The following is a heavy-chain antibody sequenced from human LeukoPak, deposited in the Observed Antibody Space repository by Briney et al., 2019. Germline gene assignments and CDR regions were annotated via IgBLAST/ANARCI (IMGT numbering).Heavy chain of an antibody. Sequence: GASVKVSCKASGYTFTSYAMHWVRQAPGQGLEWMGGIIPIFGAANYAQKFQGRVTITADKSTSTSYMELSSLRSEDTAVYYCARSSVVTAMVHLEYWGQGTLVTVSS. D-gene: IGHD2-21*02. V-gene: IGHV1-69*06. CDR2: IIPIFGAA. J-gene: IGHJ4*02. CDR1: GYTFTSYA. CDR3: ARSSVVTAMVHLEY.